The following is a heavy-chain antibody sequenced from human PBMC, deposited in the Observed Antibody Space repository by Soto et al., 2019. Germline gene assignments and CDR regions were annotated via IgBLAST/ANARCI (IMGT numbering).Heavy chain of an antibody. V-gene: IGHV3-11*06. CDR1: GFTFSDYY. J-gene: IGHJ4*02. D-gene: IGHD2-21*02. CDR3: VRGGSYCGGDCFDY. CDR2: ISGSGTYT. Sequence: QVQLVESGGGLVKPGGSLRLSCAASGFTFSDYYMSWIRQAPGKGLEWVSYISGSGTYTNYGDSVKGRFTISGDNAKNSLYLQRTSLRAEDTGVYYWVRGGSYCGGDCFDYWGQGTLVTGSS.